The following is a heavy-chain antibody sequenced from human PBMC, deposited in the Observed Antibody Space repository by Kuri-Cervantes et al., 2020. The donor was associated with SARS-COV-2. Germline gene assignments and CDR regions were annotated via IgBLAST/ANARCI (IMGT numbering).Heavy chain of an antibody. Sequence: SETLSLTCASYGASFSDYSWSWIRQPPGKGLEWIGEINHSGRSNYNPSLKSRVTVSVDTSKNQFSLKLSSVTAADTAVYYCARDAREASGYYYYYYMDVWGKGTTVTVSS. CDR3: ARDAREASGYYYYYYMDV. CDR1: GASFSDYS. D-gene: IGHD5-24*01. V-gene: IGHV4-34*01. J-gene: IGHJ6*03. CDR2: INHSGRS.